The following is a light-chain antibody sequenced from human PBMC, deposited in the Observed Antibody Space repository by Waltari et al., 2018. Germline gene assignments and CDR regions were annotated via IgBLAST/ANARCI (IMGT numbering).Light chain of an antibody. J-gene: IGKJ3*01. CDR2: TAS. CDR3: LQYNSKPFT. CDR1: QDISNY. Sequence: DIQMTQSPSSLSASVGDRVTITCRASQDISNYLSWYQQKPGKAPKRLIFTASSLESGVPSRFSGGGSGTEFTLTISSLLPEDFAVYYCLQYNSKPFTFGPGTKLDIK. V-gene: IGKV1-17*01.